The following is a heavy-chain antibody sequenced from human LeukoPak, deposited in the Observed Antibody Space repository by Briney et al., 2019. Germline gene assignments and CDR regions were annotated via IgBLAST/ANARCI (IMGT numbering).Heavy chain of an antibody. CDR2: IKSKTDGGTT. CDR1: GFTFSNAW. J-gene: IGHJ3*02. D-gene: IGHD6-19*01. Sequence: SGGSLRLSCAASGFTFSNAWMSWVRQAPGKGLEWVGRIKSKTDGGTTDYAAPVKGRFTISRDDSKNTLYLQMNSLGAEDTAVYYCAKEVAIPVAVDAFERWGQGTLVTVSS. V-gene: IGHV3-15*01. CDR3: AKEVAIPVAVDAFER.